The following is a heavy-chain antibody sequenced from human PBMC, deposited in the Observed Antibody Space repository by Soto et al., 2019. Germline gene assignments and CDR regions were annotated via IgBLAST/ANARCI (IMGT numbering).Heavy chain of an antibody. D-gene: IGHD3-10*01. CDR2: IYTSGST. J-gene: IGHJ4*02. Sequence: QVQLQESGPGLVKPSETLSLTCTVSGGSISSYYWSWIRQPAGKGLGWIGRIYTSGSTNYNPSLKSRVTMSVDTSKNQFSLKLSSVTAADTAVYYCARSLVLLWFGPLDYWGQGTLVTVSS. V-gene: IGHV4-4*07. CDR3: ARSLVLLWFGPLDY. CDR1: GGSISSYY.